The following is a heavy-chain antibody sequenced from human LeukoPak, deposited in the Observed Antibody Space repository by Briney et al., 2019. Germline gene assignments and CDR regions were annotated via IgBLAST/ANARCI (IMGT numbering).Heavy chain of an antibody. Sequence: SGGSLRLSCAASGFTFSSYGMHWVRQAPGKGLEWVAVISYDGSNKYYADSVKGRFTISRDNSKSTLYLQMNSLRAEDTAVYYCAKPIPRTIVGRTPTDDYWGQGTLVTVSS. D-gene: IGHD1-26*01. CDR2: ISYDGSNK. J-gene: IGHJ4*02. V-gene: IGHV3-30*18. CDR3: AKPIPRTIVGRTPTDDY. CDR1: GFTFSSYG.